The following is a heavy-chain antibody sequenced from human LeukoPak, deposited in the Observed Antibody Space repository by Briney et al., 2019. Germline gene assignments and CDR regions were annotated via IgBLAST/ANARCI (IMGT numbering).Heavy chain of an antibody. V-gene: IGHV3-23*01. CDR1: GFTFSSYA. D-gene: IGHD3-22*01. CDR3: AKGGGYYDSSGYYSVY. J-gene: IGHJ4*02. CDR2: ISGSGGST. Sequence: PGGSLRLSCAASGFTFSSYAMSWVRQAPGKGLEWVSAISGSGGSTYYADSVKGRFTISRDNSKNTLYLQMNSLRAEDTAVYYCAKGGGYYDSSGYYSVYWGQGTLVTVSS.